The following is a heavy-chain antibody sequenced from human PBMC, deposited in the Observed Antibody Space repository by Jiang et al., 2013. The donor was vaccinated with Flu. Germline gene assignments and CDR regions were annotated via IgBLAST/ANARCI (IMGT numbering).Heavy chain of an antibody. D-gene: IGHD2-8*02. CDR2: ISLYNGYT. V-gene: IGHV1-18*01. Sequence: SGAEVKKPGASVKVSCKASGYAFASHGINWVRQAPGQGLEWMGWISLYNGYTNYAQKFQGRVTMTTDTSTSTAYMELRSLRSDDTAVYYCTRVSGGAPVYYFDYWGQGRPGHRLL. J-gene: IGHJ4*02. CDR3: TRVSGGAPVYYFDY. CDR1: GYAFASHG.